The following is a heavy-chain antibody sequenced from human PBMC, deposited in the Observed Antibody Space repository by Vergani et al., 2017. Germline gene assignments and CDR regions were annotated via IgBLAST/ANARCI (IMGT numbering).Heavy chain of an antibody. D-gene: IGHD1-26*01. CDR2: ISSSSSYI. J-gene: IGHJ4*02. CDR1: GFTFSSYS. CDR3: ASSWRELLRYFDY. V-gene: IGHV3-21*01. Sequence: EVQLVEYGGGLVKPGGSLRLSCAASGFTFSSYSMNWVRQAPGKGLEWVASISSSSSYIYYAASVKGRFTISRDNAKNSLYLQMNSLGAEDTAVYYSASSWRELLRYFDYWGQGTLVTVSS.